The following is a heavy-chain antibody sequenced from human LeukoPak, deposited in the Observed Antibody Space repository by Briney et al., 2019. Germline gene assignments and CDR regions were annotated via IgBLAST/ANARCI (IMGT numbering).Heavy chain of an antibody. J-gene: IGHJ5*02. V-gene: IGHV3-48*01. CDR3: ARGLNPTSGP. CDR1: GFTFSSYS. D-gene: IGHD2-21*01. Sequence: GGSLRLSCAASGFTFSSYSMNWVRQAPGKGLEWVSYISSSSSTIYHADSVKGRFTISRDNAKNSLYLQMNSLRAEDTAVYYCARGLNPTSGPWGQGTLVTVSS. CDR2: ISSSSSTI.